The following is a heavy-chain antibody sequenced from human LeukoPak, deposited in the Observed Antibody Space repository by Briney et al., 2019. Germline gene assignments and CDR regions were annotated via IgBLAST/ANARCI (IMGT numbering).Heavy chain of an antibody. CDR2: IYSGGST. Sequence: GGSLRLSCAASGFTVSSNHMSWVRQAPGKGLEWVSVIYSGGSTYYVDSVKGRFTISRDNSKNTLYLQMNSLRAEDTAVYYCASHSSSWYGFDYWGQGTLVTVSS. CDR1: GFTVSSNH. V-gene: IGHV3-53*01. J-gene: IGHJ4*02. D-gene: IGHD6-13*01. CDR3: ASHSSSWYGFDY.